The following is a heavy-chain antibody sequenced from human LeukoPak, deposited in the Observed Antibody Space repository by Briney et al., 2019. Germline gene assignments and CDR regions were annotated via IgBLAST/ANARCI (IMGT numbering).Heavy chain of an antibody. CDR1: GFTFSNAW. CDR3: TSSIAAPGYFDY. J-gene: IGHJ4*02. CDR2: IKSKTDGGTT. V-gene: IGHV3-15*07. Sequence: GGSLRLSCAASGFTFSNAWMNWVRQAPGKGLEWVGSIKSKTDGGTTDYAAPVKGRFTIPRDDSKNTLYLQMNSLKTEDTAVYYCTSSIAAPGYFDYWGQGTLVTVSS. D-gene: IGHD6-6*01.